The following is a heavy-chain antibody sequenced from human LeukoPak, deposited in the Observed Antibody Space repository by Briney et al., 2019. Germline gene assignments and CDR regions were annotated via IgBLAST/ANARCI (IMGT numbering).Heavy chain of an antibody. CDR3: AREMGRPYGSGSYLFDP. D-gene: IGHD3-10*01. J-gene: IGHJ5*02. Sequence: SETLSLTCTVSGGSISSYYWSRIRQPAGKGLEWIGRIYTSGSTNYNPSLESRVTMSVDTSKNQFSLKLSSVTAADTAVYYCAREMGRPYGSGSYLFDPWGQGTLVTVSS. CDR2: IYTSGST. CDR1: GGSISSYY. V-gene: IGHV4-4*07.